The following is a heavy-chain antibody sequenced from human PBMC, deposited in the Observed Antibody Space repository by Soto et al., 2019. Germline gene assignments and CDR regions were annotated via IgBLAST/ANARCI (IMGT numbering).Heavy chain of an antibody. J-gene: IGHJ4*02. CDR2: MNPDRGNT. D-gene: IGHD7-27*01. CDR1: GYSFTSYE. V-gene: IGHV1-8*01. Sequence: QVQLVQSGAEVKKPGASVKVSCKASGYSFTSYENNWVRQATGQGLEWLGWMNPDRGNTGYGEKFQGRITMSRNTAISTAYMELRSLRYEDTAVYYCGTWTELGDYWGQGTLVTVSS. CDR3: GTWTELGDY.